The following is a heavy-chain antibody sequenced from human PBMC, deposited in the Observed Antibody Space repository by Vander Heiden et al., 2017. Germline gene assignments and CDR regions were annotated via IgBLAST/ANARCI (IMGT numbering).Heavy chain of an antibody. Sequence: QVQLVESGGGVVQPGRSLRLSCAASGFTFSSYGIHWVRQAPGKGLEWVAVIPYDGRNKYYADSVKGRFTISRDNSKNTLYLQINSLRAEDTAVYFCAKASGGYGEGGFDYWGQGTLVTVSS. D-gene: IGHD5-12*01. CDR1: GFTFSSYG. CDR3: AKASGGYGEGGFDY. CDR2: IPYDGRNK. V-gene: IGHV3-30*18. J-gene: IGHJ4*02.